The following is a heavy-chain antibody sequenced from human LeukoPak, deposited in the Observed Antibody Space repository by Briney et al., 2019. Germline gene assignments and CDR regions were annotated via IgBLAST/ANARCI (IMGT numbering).Heavy chain of an antibody. CDR3: ARDPTPTYYYDSSGYRDNDY. V-gene: IGHV3-7*01. J-gene: IGHJ4*02. CDR1: GFIFSSYW. D-gene: IGHD3-22*01. Sequence: GGSLRLSCAASGFIFSSYWMSWVRQAPGKGLEWVANIKQDGSEKYYVDSVKGRFTISRDNAKNSLYLQMNSLRAEDTAVYYCARDPTPTYYYDSSGYRDNDYWGQGTLVTVSS. CDR2: IKQDGSEK.